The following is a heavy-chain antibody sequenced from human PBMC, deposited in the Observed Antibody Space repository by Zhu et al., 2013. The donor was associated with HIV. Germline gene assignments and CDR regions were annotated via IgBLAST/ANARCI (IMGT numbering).Heavy chain of an antibody. V-gene: IGHV1-18*01. CDR2: ISAHTGNT. CDR3: ARVAPSDYYYYMDV. J-gene: IGHJ6*03. CDR1: GYTFTSYG. Sequence: QVQLVQSGGEMKRPGASVKVSCKASGYTFTSYGISWVRQAPGQGLEWMGWISAHTGNTNYAQKVQGRVTMTTDTSTSTAYMELRSLRSDDTAVYYCARVAPSDYYYYMDVWGQGTTVTVSS.